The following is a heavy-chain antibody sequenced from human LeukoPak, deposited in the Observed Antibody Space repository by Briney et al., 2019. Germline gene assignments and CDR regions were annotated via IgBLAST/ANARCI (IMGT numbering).Heavy chain of an antibody. V-gene: IGHV3-23*01. CDR3: AKAPGTMIVVVITT. CDR1: GFTFSRYA. D-gene: IGHD3-22*01. J-gene: IGHJ4*02. Sequence: PGGSLRLSCAASGFTFSRYAMSWVRQAPGKGLEWVSAIIGSGGSTYYADSVKGRFTISIDNSKNTLYLKMNSLRAEERAVYYCAKAPGTMIVVVITTWGQGTLVTVSS. CDR2: IIGSGGST.